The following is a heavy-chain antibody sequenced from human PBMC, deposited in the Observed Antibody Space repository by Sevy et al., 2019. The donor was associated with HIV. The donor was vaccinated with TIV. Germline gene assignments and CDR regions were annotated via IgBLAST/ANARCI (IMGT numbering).Heavy chain of an antibody. D-gene: IGHD3-22*01. Sequence: ASVKVSCKVSGYTLAKFSIHWVRQAPGKGLEWMTSFDPEDGDPEDGKTIYAQKFLGRVTMTEDTSTDTAYMELSSLRSDDTAVYYCATTKYYYDSSGYHFDYWGQGTLVTVSS. CDR1: GYTLAKFS. V-gene: IGHV1-24*01. CDR2: FDPEDGDPEDGKT. J-gene: IGHJ4*02. CDR3: ATTKYYYDSSGYHFDY.